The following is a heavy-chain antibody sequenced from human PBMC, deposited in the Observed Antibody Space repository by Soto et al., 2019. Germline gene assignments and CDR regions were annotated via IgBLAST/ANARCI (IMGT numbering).Heavy chain of an antibody. CDR3: ARDVNCGLSSGYYYDRLPDY. J-gene: IGHJ4*02. CDR1: GYTFTSYY. CDR2: INPSGGST. D-gene: IGHD3-22*01. Sequence: ASVKVSCKASGYTFTSYYMHWVRQAPGQGLEWMGIINPSGGSTSYAQKFQGRVTMTRDTSTSTVYMELSSLRSEDTAVYYCARDVNCGLSSGYYYDRLPDYWGEGTLVTVSS. V-gene: IGHV1-46*01.